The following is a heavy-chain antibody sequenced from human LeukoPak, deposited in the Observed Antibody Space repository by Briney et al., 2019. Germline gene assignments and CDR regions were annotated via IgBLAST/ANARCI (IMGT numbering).Heavy chain of an antibody. CDR3: TTEHFSDSRAPWDS. CDR2: ISYDGSNK. V-gene: IGHV3-30-3*01. D-gene: IGHD3-3*02. Sequence: GRSLRLSCAASGFTFSSYAMHWVRQAPGKGLEWVAVISYDGSNKYYADSVKGRFTISRDNSKNTLYLQMNSLRAEDTAVYYCTTEHFSDSRAPWDSWGQGTLVTVSS. J-gene: IGHJ4*02. CDR1: GFTFSSYA.